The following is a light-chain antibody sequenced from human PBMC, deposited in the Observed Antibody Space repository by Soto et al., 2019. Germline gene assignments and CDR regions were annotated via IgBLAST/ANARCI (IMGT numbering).Light chain of an antibody. Sequence: EIVMTQSPATLSVSPGERATLSCRVSQSVTTNLAWYQQNPGQAPRLLIYGASTRATGIPARFSGSGSGTEVTLTICSLQSEDFAVYYCQQYHNWPWTFGQGTKVEIK. V-gene: IGKV3-15*01. CDR3: QQYHNWPWT. CDR2: GAS. J-gene: IGKJ1*01. CDR1: QSVTTN.